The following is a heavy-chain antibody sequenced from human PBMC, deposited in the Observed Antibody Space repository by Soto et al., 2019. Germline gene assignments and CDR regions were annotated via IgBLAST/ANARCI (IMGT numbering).Heavy chain of an antibody. CDR2: ISTDNGNT. CDR1: GYTFTSSG. Sequence: QVQLVQSGAEVKKPGASVKVSCKASGYTFTSSGISWVRQAPGQGLEWMGWISTDNGNTNYAQHLQGRVSMTTDTSTSTAARDLRSLRSDDTAVYYCARDQGITTFGVYSMYYYGMDVWGQGTTVTVSS. V-gene: IGHV1-18*01. D-gene: IGHD3-3*01. J-gene: IGHJ6*02. CDR3: ARDQGITTFGVYSMYYYGMDV.